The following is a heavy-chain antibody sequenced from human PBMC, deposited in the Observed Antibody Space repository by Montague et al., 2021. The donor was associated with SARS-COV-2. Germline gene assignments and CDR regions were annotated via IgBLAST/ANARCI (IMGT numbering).Heavy chain of an antibody. J-gene: IGHJ4*02. CDR2: VDHSGNT. V-gene: IGHV4-34*01. CDR3: ARGTRAVQITSGFRY. CDR1: GGSFHIFS. Sequence: SETLSLTCAVYGGSFHIFSWGWIRQSPGKGLEWIGEVDHSGNTKYNPSLKSRVTISVDTSKNQFSLNLTSVTAADTAIYYCARGTRAVQITSGFRYWGQGTQVAVSS. D-gene: IGHD5-24*01.